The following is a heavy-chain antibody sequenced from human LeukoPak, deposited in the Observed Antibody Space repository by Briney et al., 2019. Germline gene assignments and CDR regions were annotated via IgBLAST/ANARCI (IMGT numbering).Heavy chain of an antibody. D-gene: IGHD3-10*01. Sequence: SETLSLTCTVSGGSISSYYWSWIRQPPGKGLEWIGYIYYSGSTYYNPSLMSRVTISVDTSKNQSSLKLSSVTAADTAVYYCARGYYNDYYFDYWGQGTLVTVSS. J-gene: IGHJ4*02. V-gene: IGHV4-59*12. CDR2: IYYSGST. CDR3: ARGYYNDYYFDY. CDR1: GGSISSYY.